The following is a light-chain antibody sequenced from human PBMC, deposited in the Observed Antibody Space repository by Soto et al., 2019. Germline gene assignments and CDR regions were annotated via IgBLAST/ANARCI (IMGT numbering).Light chain of an antibody. Sequence: TVLTQSPATLSLSPGERATLSCKASQSIGNSLGWFQQKPGQAPRLLIDDAFNRATGIPARFTGSGSGSDFTLTISSLEPEDFGVYYCQQRYSWPLTFGGGTKVEIK. CDR2: DAF. J-gene: IGKJ4*01. CDR3: QQRYSWPLT. CDR1: QSIGNS. V-gene: IGKV3-11*01.